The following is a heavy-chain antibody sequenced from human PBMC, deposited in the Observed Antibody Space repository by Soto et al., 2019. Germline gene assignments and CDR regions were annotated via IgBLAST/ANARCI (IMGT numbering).Heavy chain of an antibody. D-gene: IGHD6-13*01. CDR3: ATGPSSSNGYRQFAY. J-gene: IGHJ4*02. CDR2: IYYTGMT. V-gene: IGHV4-39*01. Sequence: PSETLSLTCTVSGTSISSSEYYWGWIRQPPGKGLEWITSIYYTGMTYYNPSIKSRVTISVDRSKNQISLRLNSVTAADGAVYYCATGPSSSNGYRQFAYLGQGTLVTVSS. CDR1: GTSISSSEYY.